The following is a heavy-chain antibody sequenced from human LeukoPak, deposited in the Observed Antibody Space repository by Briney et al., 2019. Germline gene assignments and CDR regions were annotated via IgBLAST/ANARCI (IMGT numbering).Heavy chain of an antibody. V-gene: IGHV4-34*01. CDR1: GGPFSGYY. CDR3: ARHLIAVAGTIGVGHGMDV. Sequence: SETLSLTCAVYGGPFSGYYWSWIRQPPGKGLEWIGEVNHSGSTNYNPSLKSRVTISVDTSKNQFSLKLSSVTAADTAVYYCARHLIAVAGTIGVGHGMDVWGQGTTVTVSS. CDR2: VNHSGST. J-gene: IGHJ6*02. D-gene: IGHD6-19*01.